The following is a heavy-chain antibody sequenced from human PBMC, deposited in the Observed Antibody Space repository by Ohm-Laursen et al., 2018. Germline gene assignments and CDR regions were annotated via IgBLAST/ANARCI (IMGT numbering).Heavy chain of an antibody. J-gene: IGHJ2*01. Sequence: SDTLSLTWSVSGGSISSYYWSWIRQPPGKGLEWIGYIYYSGSTNYNPSPKSRVTISVDTSKNQFSLKLSSVTAADTAVYYCAREVSYYYPTYWYFDLWGRGTLVTVSS. CDR3: AREVSYYYPTYWYFDL. D-gene: IGHD1-26*01. V-gene: IGHV4-59*01. CDR1: GGSISSYY. CDR2: IYYSGST.